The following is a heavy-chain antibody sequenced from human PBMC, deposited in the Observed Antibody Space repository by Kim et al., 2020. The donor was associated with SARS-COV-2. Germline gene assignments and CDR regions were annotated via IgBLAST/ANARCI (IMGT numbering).Heavy chain of an antibody. V-gene: IGHV4-30-2*01. CDR3: ARGDYGSGTDGRAFDI. CDR2: IYHSGST. J-gene: IGHJ3*02. Sequence: SETLSLTCAVSGGSISSGGYSWSWIRQPPGKGLEWIGYIYHSGSTYYNPSLKSRVTISVDRSKNQFSLKLSSVTAADTAVYYCARGDYGSGTDGRAFDIWGQGTMVTVSS. CDR1: GGSISSGGYS. D-gene: IGHD3-10*01.